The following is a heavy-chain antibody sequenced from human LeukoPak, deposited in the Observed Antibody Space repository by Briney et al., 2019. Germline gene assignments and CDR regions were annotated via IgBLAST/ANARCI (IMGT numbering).Heavy chain of an antibody. V-gene: IGHV3-30*04. D-gene: IGHD1-26*01. CDR2: ISYDGSSK. J-gene: IGHJ3*02. Sequence: SGGSLRLSCAASGFTFSTYAMHWVRQAPGKGLEWVAVISYDGSSKYYADSVKGRFTISRDNSKNTLYLQMNSLRAEDTAVYYCAKDGGIVGAGRPLWGAFDIWGQGTMVTVSA. CDR3: AKDGGIVGAGRPLWGAFDI. CDR1: GFTFSTYA.